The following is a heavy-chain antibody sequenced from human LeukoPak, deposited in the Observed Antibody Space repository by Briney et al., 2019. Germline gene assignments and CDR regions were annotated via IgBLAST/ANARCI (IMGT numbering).Heavy chain of an antibody. J-gene: IGHJ4*02. CDR2: IYYSGST. CDR3: ARAVSPLNYYDSSYFDY. CDR1: GYSITSSNW. V-gene: IGHV4-28*03. D-gene: IGHD3-22*01. Sequence: SDTLSLTCAVSGYSITSSNWLGWIRQPPGKGLEWIGYIYYSGSTYYNPSLKSRVTMSLDTSKSQFSLKLSSVTALDTAVYYCARAVSPLNYYDSSYFDYWGQGTLVTVSS.